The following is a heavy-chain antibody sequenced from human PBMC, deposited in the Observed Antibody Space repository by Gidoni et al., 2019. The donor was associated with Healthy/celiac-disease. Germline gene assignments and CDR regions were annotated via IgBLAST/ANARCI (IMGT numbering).Heavy chain of an antibody. CDR1: GGSISSYY. Sequence: QVQLQESCPGLVKPSETLSLTCPVSGGSISSYYWSWIRQPPGKGLEWIGYIYYSGSTNYNPSLKSRVTISVDTSKNQFSLKLSSVTAADTAVYYCARADYGDYFDYWGQGTLVTVSS. J-gene: IGHJ4*02. CDR3: ARADYGDYFDY. V-gene: IGHV4-59*01. CDR2: IYYSGST. D-gene: IGHD4-17*01.